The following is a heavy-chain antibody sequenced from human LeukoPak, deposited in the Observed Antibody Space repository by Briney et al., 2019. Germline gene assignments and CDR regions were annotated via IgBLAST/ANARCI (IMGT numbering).Heavy chain of an antibody. CDR3: AGGYYYGSGSPLDY. D-gene: IGHD3-10*01. CDR2: IGTAGDT. J-gene: IGHJ4*02. V-gene: IGHV3-13*01. Sequence: GGSLRLSCAASGFTFSSYDMHWVRQATGKGLEWVSAIGTAGDTYYPGSVKGRFTISRENAKNSLYLQMNSLRAGDTAVYYCAGGYYYGSGSPLDYWGQGTLVTVSS. CDR1: GFTFSSYD.